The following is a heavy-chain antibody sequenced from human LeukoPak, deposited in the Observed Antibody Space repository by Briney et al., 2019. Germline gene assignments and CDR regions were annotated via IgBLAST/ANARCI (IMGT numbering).Heavy chain of an antibody. CDR1: GFTFSSYA. Sequence: PGGSLRLSCAASGFTFSSYAMSWVRQAPGKGLEWVSAISGSGGSTYYADSVKGRFTISRDNSKNTLYLQMNSLRAEDTAVYYCARFGGGVTMIEDWGQGTLVTVSS. D-gene: IGHD3-16*01. CDR2: ISGSGGST. V-gene: IGHV3-23*01. J-gene: IGHJ4*02. CDR3: ARFGGGVTMIED.